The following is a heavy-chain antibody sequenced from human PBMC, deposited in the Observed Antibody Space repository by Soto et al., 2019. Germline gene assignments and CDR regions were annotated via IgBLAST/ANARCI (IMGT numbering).Heavy chain of an antibody. V-gene: IGHV1-69*08. CDR2: IIHILGIA. Sequence: QVQLVQSGAEVKKPGSSVKVSCKASGGTFSSYTISWVRQAPGQGLEWMGRIIHILGIANYAQKFQGRVTITADKSTSKAYMDLSSLSSEAKAVYYCARDQREGYMVRGVIFGYWGQGTLVTVSS. CDR3: ARDQREGYMVRGVIFGY. CDR1: GGTFSSYT. D-gene: IGHD3-10*01. J-gene: IGHJ4*02.